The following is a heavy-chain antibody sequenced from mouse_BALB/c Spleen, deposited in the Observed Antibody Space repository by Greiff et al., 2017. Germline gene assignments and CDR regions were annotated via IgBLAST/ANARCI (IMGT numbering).Heavy chain of an antibody. CDR3: ARDDSPLDY. CDR2: IDPFNGGT. D-gene: IGHD2-4*01. V-gene: IGHV1S135*01. CDR1: GYSFTSYY. J-gene: IGHJ2*01. Sequence: EVQLVESGPELMKPGASVKISCKASGYSFTSYYMHWVKQSHGKSLEWIGYIDPFNGGTSYNQKFKGKATLTVDKSSSTAYMHLSSLTSEDSAVYYCARDDSPLDYWGQGTTLTVSS.